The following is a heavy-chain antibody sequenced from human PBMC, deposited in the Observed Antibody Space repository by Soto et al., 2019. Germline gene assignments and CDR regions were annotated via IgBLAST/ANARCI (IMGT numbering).Heavy chain of an antibody. CDR2: MNQDGSEK. V-gene: IGHV3-7*01. D-gene: IGHD3-10*01. Sequence: EVQLVESGGGLVQPGGSLRLSCAASGFTFSSSWMTWVRQASGKGLEWVGNMNQDGSEKYYVDSVKGRFTISRDNAKNSLYLQMNSLRAEDTAVYYCARDSRGVFDYWGQGTLITVSS. CDR3: ARDSRGVFDY. CDR1: GFTFSSSW. J-gene: IGHJ4*02.